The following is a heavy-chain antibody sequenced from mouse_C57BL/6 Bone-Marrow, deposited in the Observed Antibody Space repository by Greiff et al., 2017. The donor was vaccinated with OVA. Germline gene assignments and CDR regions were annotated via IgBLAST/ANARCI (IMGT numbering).Heavy chain of an antibody. D-gene: IGHD1-1*01. J-gene: IGHJ3*01. Sequence: EVQRVESGGGLVKPGGSLKLSCAASGFTFSEYGIHWVRQAPEKGLEWVAYISSGSGTIYYADTLKDRFTISRDNAKNTLFLKMTSLRSEDTAMYYCAKPDYHGSSPFAYWGQGTLVTVSA. V-gene: IGHV5-17*01. CDR3: AKPDYHGSSPFAY. CDR1: GFTFSEYG. CDR2: ISSGSGTI.